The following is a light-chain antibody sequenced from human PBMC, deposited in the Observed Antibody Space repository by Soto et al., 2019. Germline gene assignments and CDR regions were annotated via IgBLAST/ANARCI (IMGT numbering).Light chain of an antibody. J-gene: IGKJ5*01. CDR1: QSVSSSY. Sequence: IVLTQSPGTLSLSPGRKANLSGRASQSVSSSYLAWYQQKPGQAPRLLIYGASSRATGIPDRFSGSGSGTDFTLTISRLEPEDFAVYYCQQYGSSPWTFGQATRLEIK. CDR2: GAS. CDR3: QQYGSSPWT. V-gene: IGKV3-20*01.